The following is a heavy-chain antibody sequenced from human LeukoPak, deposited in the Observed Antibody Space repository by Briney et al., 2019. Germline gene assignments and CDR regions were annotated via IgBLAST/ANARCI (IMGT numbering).Heavy chain of an antibody. CDR1: GYRFTDYW. CDR3: ARGAAGTTPDYYYFGLDV. D-gene: IGHD1-7*01. J-gene: IGHJ6*02. Sequence: GESLKISFKGSGYRFTDYWIGWVRQIPGRGLEWMGIIYPGDSDTRYSPYFQGQVTISADKSINTAHLQWSSLKASDTAMYYCARGAAGTTPDYYYFGLDVWGQGTTVKVSS. V-gene: IGHV5-51*01. CDR2: IYPGDSDT.